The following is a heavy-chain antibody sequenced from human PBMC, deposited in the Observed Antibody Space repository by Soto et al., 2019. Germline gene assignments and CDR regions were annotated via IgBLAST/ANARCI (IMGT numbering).Heavy chain of an antibody. J-gene: IGHJ5*02. D-gene: IGHD2-15*01. Sequence: QITLKESGPTLVKPTQTLTLTCTFSGFSLSTSGVGVGWIRQPPGKALEWLALIYWDDDKRYSPSLKSRLTIHNVTSYTQVVLTLTTMDPVHTATYHCAHRSTVVVVAASWFDPWGQGPLVTVSS. CDR1: GFSLSTSGVG. V-gene: IGHV2-5*02. CDR2: IYWDDDK. CDR3: AHRSTVVVVAASWFDP.